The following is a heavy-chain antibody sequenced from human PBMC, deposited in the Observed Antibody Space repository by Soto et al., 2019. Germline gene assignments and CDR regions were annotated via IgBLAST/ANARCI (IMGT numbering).Heavy chain of an antibody. V-gene: IGHV3-30*03. J-gene: IGHJ4*02. Sequence: QVRLVESGGGVVQPGRSLRLSCAASGFIFNTDGMHWVRQAPGKGLQWVAVVSDDGYTTYYAESVKGRFTVSRDSSKNTLYMQMINLRIEDTAVYYCARDGHHGVRPDAYSFDHGGQGTLVTVSS. D-gene: IGHD3-3*01. CDR3: ARDGHHGVRPDAYSFDH. CDR1: GFIFNTDG. CDR2: VSDDGYTT.